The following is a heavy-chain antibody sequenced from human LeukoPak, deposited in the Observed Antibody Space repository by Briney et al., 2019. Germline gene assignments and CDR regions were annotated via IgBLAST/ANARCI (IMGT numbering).Heavy chain of an antibody. CDR3: SREGCGATGCYTNDY. D-gene: IGHD2-21*01. Sequence: PRGSLKLSCAASGFTFSGSPMHWVRQASGKGLEWVGRIRTKATSYDAAYAASVKGRFTISRDDSKNTAYLQMNSLKTEDTAMYYCSREGCGATGCYTNDYWGQGTLVTVSS. J-gene: IGHJ4*02. CDR1: GFTFSGSP. V-gene: IGHV3-73*01. CDR2: IRTKATSYDA.